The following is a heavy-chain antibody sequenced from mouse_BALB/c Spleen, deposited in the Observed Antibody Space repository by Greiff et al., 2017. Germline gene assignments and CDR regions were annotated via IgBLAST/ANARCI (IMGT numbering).Heavy chain of an antibody. Sequence: QVHVKQSGAELVKPGASVKLSCKASGYTFTSYWMHWVKQRPGQGLEWIGEINPSNGRTNYNEKFKSKATLTVDKSSSTAYMQLSSLTSEDSAVYYCARRDYYRYAMDYWGQGTSVTVSS. V-gene: IGHV1S81*02. D-gene: IGHD2-14*01. CDR2: INPSNGRT. CDR1: GYTFTSYW. CDR3: ARRDYYRYAMDY. J-gene: IGHJ4*01.